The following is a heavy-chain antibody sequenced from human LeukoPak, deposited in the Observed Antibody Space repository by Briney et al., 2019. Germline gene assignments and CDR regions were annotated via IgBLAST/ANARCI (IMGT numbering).Heavy chain of an antibody. J-gene: IGHJ4*02. CDR2: IYSGGST. Sequence: GGSLRLSCAASGFTFSSYEMNWVRQAPGKGLEWVSVIYSGGSTYYADSVKGRFTISRDNSKNTLYLQMNSLRAEDTAVYYCARAHSRRSVWGSYRPKYYFDYWGQGTLVTVSS. CDR1: GFTFSSYE. V-gene: IGHV3-66*02. D-gene: IGHD3-16*02. CDR3: ARAHSRRSVWGSYRPKYYFDY.